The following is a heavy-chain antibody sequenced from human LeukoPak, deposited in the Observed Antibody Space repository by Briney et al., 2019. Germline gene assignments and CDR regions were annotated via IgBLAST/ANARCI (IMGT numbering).Heavy chain of an antibody. CDR2: IIPILGIA. J-gene: IGHJ4*02. V-gene: IGHV1-69*04. CDR3: ARDSDWVAVAGTFDY. Sequence: ASVKVSCKASGGTFSSYAISWVRRAPGQGLEWMGRIIPILGIANYAQKFQGRVTITADKSTSTAYMELSSLRSEDTAVYYCARDSDWVAVAGTFDYWGQGTLVTVSS. CDR1: GGTFSSYA. D-gene: IGHD6-19*01.